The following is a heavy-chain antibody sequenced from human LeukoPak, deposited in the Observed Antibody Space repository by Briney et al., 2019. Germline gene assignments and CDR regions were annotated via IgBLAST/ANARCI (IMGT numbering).Heavy chain of an antibody. CDR1: GFTFSSYG. CDR3: ARDLGGKVIENWFDP. CDR2: IWYDGSNK. D-gene: IGHD2-15*01. V-gene: IGHV3-33*01. J-gene: IGHJ5*02. Sequence: SGGSLRLSCAASGFTFSSYGMHWVRQAPGKGLEWVAVIWYDGSNKYYADSVKGRSTISRDNSKNTLYLQMNSLRAEDTAVYYCARDLGGKVIENWFDPWGQGTLVTVSS.